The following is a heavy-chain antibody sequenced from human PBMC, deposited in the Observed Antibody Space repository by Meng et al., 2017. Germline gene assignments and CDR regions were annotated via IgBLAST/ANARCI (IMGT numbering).Heavy chain of an antibody. CDR3: ARGSTWEGSGSYYPVYFDY. CDR1: GGSFSGYY. V-gene: IGHV4-34*01. J-gene: IGHJ4*02. CDR2: INHSGST. Sequence: QVQLQQWGAGLLKPSETLSRTCAVYGGSFSGYYWSWIRQPPGKGLEWIGEINHSGSTNYNPSLKSRVTISVDTSKNQFSLKLSSVTAADTAVYYCARGSTWEGSGSYYPVYFDYWGQGTLVTVSS. D-gene: IGHD3-10*01.